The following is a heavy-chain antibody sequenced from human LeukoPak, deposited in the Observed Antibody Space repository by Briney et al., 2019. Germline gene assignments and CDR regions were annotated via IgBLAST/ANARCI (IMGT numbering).Heavy chain of an antibody. Sequence: SETLSLTCTVSGGSISSYYWSWIRQPPGKGLEWIGYIYYSGSTNYNPSLKSRVTISVGTSKNQFSLKLSSVTAADTAVYYCARVGPLVEYSSSPFDYWGQGTLVTVSS. CDR2: IYYSGST. J-gene: IGHJ4*02. CDR3: ARVGPLVEYSSSPFDY. D-gene: IGHD6-6*01. V-gene: IGHV4-59*01. CDR1: GGSISSYY.